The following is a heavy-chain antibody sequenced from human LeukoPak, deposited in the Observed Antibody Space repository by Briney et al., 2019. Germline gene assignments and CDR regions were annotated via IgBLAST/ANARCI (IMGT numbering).Heavy chain of an antibody. D-gene: IGHD5-24*01. V-gene: IGHV1-46*01. CDR1: GYAFTSYY. CDR2: INPGGGST. CDR3: ARSDGYNDFDY. J-gene: IGHJ4*02. Sequence: ASVKVSCKASGYAFTSYYMHWVRQAPGQGLEWMGIINPGGGSTSYAQKFQGRVTMTRDTSTCTVYMELSSLRSEDTAVYYCARSDGYNDFDYWGQGTLVTVSS.